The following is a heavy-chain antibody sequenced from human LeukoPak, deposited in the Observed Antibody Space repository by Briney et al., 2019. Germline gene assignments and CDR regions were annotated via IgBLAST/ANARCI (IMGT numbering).Heavy chain of an antibody. J-gene: IGHJ4*02. CDR1: GGSFSGYY. V-gene: IGHV4-34*01. CDR3: ARLTISQQSYYFDY. CDR2: INHSGST. Sequence: SSETLSLTCAVYGGSFSGYYWSWIRQPPGKGLEWIGEINHSGSTNYNPSLKSRVTISVDTSKNQFSLKLSSVTAADTAVYYCARLTISQQSYYFDYWGQGTLVTVSS. D-gene: IGHD5-24*01.